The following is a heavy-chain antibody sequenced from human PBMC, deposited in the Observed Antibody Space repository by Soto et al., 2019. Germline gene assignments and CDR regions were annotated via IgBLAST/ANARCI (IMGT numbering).Heavy chain of an antibody. CDR2: IIPIFGTA. J-gene: IGHJ4*02. D-gene: IGHD3-3*01. V-gene: IGHV1-69*01. CDR1: GGTFSSYA. Sequence: QVQLVQSGAEVKKPGSSVKVSCKASGGTFSSYAISWVRQAPGQGLEWMGGIIPIFGTANYAQKFQGRVTITADESTSTAYMELISLRSEDTAVYYCARGSITIFGVVIIGALDYWGQGTLVTVSS. CDR3: ARGSITIFGVVIIGALDY.